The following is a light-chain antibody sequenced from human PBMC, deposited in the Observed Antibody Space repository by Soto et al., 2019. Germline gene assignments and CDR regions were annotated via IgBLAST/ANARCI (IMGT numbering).Light chain of an antibody. J-gene: IGKJ1*01. Sequence: DIVMTQSPLSLPVTPGEPASISCRSSQSLLHSNGYNYLDWYLQKPGQSPQLLIYLGSNRASGAPCRFSGSGSGTDFTLKTSRVEAEDVGVYYCMQALQTPAFGQGTKVEIK. CDR3: MQALQTPA. CDR1: QSLLHSNGYNY. V-gene: IGKV2-28*01. CDR2: LGS.